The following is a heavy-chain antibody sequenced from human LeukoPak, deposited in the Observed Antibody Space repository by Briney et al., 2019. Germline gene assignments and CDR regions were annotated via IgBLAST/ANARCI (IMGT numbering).Heavy chain of an antibody. D-gene: IGHD4-17*01. CDR3: VKDPDYGNDWSDP. Sequence: GGSLRLSCAASGFTFRSYAMHWVRQAPGKGLEYVSAISSNGGGTYYADSVKGRFTIYRDNSKNTLYLQMSSLRAEDTAVYYCVKDPDYGNDWSDPWGQGTLVTVSS. CDR1: GFTFRSYA. V-gene: IGHV3-64D*09. CDR2: ISSNGGGT. J-gene: IGHJ5*02.